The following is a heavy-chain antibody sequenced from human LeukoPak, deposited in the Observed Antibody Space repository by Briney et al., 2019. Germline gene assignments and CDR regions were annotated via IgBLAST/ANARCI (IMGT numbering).Heavy chain of an antibody. CDR1: GFTFSSNA. D-gene: IGHD3-22*01. V-gene: IGHV3-23*01. Sequence: GGSLRLSCAASGFTFSSNAMSWVRQAPGKGLEWVSAISASGGTTYYTDSVKGRFTISRDNSKNTLCLQMNSLRAEDTAVYYCARDRGYVPDYWGQGTLVTVSS. CDR3: ARDRGYVPDY. J-gene: IGHJ4*02. CDR2: ISASGGTT.